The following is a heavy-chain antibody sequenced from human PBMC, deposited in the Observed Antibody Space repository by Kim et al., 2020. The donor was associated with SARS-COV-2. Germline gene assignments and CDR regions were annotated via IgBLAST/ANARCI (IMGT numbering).Heavy chain of an antibody. V-gene: IGHV3-21*01. CDR3: ARESYYDSSGYYPGKRGNWFDP. Sequence: GGSLRLSCAASGFTFSSYSMNWVRQAPGKGLEWVSSISSSSSYIYYADSVKGRFTISRDNAKNSLYLQMNSLRAEDTAVYYCARESYYDSSGYYPGKRGNWFDPWGQGTLVTVSS. CDR2: ISSSSSYI. CDR1: GFTFSSYS. J-gene: IGHJ5*02. D-gene: IGHD3-22*01.